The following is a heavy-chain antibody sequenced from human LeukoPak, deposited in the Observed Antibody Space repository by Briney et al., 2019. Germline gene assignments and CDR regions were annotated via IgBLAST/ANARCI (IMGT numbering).Heavy chain of an antibody. J-gene: IGHJ3*02. CDR2: ISYDGSSK. D-gene: IGHD3-10*01. CDR1: GFTFSSYG. CDR3: VFEGRADAFDI. Sequence: GGSLRLSCAASGFTFSSYGMHWVRQAPGKGLEWVAVISYDGSSKYYADSVKGRFTISRDNSKNTLYLQMNSLRAEDTAVYYCVFEGRADAFDIWGQGTMVTVSS. V-gene: IGHV3-30*03.